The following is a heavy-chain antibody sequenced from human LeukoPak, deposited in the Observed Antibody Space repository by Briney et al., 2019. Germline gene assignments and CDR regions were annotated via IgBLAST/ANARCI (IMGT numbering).Heavy chain of an antibody. CDR2: IYYGGGT. D-gene: IGHD6-19*01. J-gene: IGHJ4*02. Sequence: SETLSLTCTVSGGSISSYYWSWIRQPPGKGLEWIGYIYYGGGTNYNPSLKSRVTISVDTSKNQFSLKLSSVTAADTAVYYCARQTVAGSYYFDYWGQGTLVTVSS. CDR1: GGSISSYY. V-gene: IGHV4-59*08. CDR3: ARQTVAGSYYFDY.